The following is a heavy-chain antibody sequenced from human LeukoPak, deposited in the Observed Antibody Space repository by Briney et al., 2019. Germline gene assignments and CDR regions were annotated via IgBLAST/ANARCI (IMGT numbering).Heavy chain of an antibody. CDR2: IIPILGIA. Sequence: ASVKVSCKASGGTFSSYAISWVRQAPGQGLEWMGRIIPILGIANYAQKFQGRVTITADKSTSTAYMELSSLRSDDTAVYCCARDLDYYDSSGYFFDIWGQGTMVTVSS. D-gene: IGHD3-22*01. CDR1: GGTFSSYA. CDR3: ARDLDYYDSSGYFFDI. V-gene: IGHV1-69*04. J-gene: IGHJ3*02.